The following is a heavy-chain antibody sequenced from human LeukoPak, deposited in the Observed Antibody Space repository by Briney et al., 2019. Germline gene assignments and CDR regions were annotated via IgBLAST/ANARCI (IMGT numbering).Heavy chain of an antibody. CDR1: GFTFSSYG. D-gene: IGHD3-3*01. Sequence: GGSLRLSCAASGFTFSSYGMHWVRQAPGKGLEWVAFIRYDGSNKYYADSVKGRFTISRDNSKNTLYLQMNSLRAEDTAVYYCAKEFTIFGVVPDFDYWGQGTLVTVSS. CDR3: AKEFTIFGVVPDFDY. CDR2: IRYDGSNK. V-gene: IGHV3-30*02. J-gene: IGHJ4*02.